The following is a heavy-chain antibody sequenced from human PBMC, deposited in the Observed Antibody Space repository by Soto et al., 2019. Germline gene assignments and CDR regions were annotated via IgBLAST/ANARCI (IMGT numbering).Heavy chain of an antibody. V-gene: IGHV1-3*01. Sequence: QVQLVQSGAEVKKPGASVKVSCKASGYSFTSYALHWVRQAPGQRLEWMGWINVGNGNTKYSQKFQGRVTITRDTSASTAYMELSSLRSEDTAVYYCASVRSGFRLDYWGQGTLVTVSS. CDR3: ASVRSGFRLDY. CDR2: INVGNGNT. D-gene: IGHD3-3*01. CDR1: GYSFTSYA. J-gene: IGHJ4*02.